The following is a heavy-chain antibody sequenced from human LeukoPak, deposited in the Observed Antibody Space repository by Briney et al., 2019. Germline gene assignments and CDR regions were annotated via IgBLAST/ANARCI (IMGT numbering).Heavy chain of an antibody. V-gene: IGHV4-38-2*01. CDR3: ARVASSILGYASFDF. CDR1: GDSIRNANY. CDR2: MHHGGST. D-gene: IGHD2-2*01. Sequence: PSETLSLTCGVSGDSIRNANYWGWIRQPPGQGLEWIAGMHHGGSTFYNPSLQSRVTISMYTSKNQLSLNLNYVTAADTAVYYCARVASSILGYASFDFWGQGTLVTVSS. J-gene: IGHJ4*02.